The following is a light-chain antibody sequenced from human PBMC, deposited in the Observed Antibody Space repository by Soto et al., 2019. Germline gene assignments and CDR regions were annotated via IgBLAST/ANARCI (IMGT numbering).Light chain of an antibody. CDR2: EVS. CDR3: SSYTSSSTLVV. J-gene: IGLJ2*01. Sequence: QSALTQPASVSGSPGQSITISCTGTSSDVGGYNYVSWYQQHPGKAPKLMIYEVSNRPSGVSNRFSGSKSGNTASLTISGLQAEDEEDYYCSSYTSSSTLVVFGGGTKLTVL. V-gene: IGLV2-14*01. CDR1: SSDVGGYNY.